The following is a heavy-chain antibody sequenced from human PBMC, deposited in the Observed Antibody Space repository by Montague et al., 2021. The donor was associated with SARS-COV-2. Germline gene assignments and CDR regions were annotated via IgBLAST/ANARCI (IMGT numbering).Heavy chain of an antibody. D-gene: IGHD3-16*01. Sequence: SETLSLTCTVSGVSISSSNYFWGWICQPPGKGLEWIGCIYFGGGTYYNPSLKSRVTVSVDTSKNQFSLKLTSVTAADTAVYWCAGDVGEGLSGYVTEGGFDYWGQGTLVSVSS. CDR1: GVSISSSNYF. J-gene: IGHJ4*02. CDR2: IYFGGGT. CDR3: AGDVGEGLSGYVTEGGFDY. V-gene: IGHV4-39*07.